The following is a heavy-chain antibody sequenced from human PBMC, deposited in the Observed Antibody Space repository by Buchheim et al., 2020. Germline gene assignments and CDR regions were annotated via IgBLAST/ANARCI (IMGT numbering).Heavy chain of an antibody. D-gene: IGHD3-9*01. CDR3: AREKRGYDILPGYYPARGVGWFDP. V-gene: IGHV4-34*01. J-gene: IGHJ5*02. Sequence: QVQLQQWGAGLLKPSETLSLTCAVYGGSFSGYYWSWIRQPPGKGLEWIGEINHSGSTNYNPSLKSRVTISVDTSKNQFSLQLSSVTAADTAVYYCAREKRGYDILPGYYPARGVGWFDPWGQGTL. CDR2: INHSGST. CDR1: GGSFSGYY.